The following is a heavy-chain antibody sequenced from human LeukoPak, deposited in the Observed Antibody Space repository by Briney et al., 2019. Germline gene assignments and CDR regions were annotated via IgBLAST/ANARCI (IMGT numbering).Heavy chain of an antibody. CDR1: GYTFTSYG. Sequence: ASVKVSCTASGYTFTSYGISWVRQAPGQGLEWMGWISAYNGNTNYAQRLQGRVTMTTDTSTSTAYMELRSLRSDDTAVYYCASASQIGWFDPWGQGTLVTVSS. CDR2: ISAYNGNT. J-gene: IGHJ5*02. D-gene: IGHD2-21*01. V-gene: IGHV1-18*01. CDR3: ASASQIGWFDP.